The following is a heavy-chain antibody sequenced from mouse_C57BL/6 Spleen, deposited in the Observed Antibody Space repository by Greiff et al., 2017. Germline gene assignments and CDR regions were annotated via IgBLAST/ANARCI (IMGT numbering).Heavy chain of an antibody. Sequence: EVQLVESGGGLVQPGGSLKLSCAASGFTFSDYYMYWVRQTPEKRLEWVAYISNGGGSTYYPDTVKGRFTISRDNAKNTLYLQMSRLKSEDTAMYYCARRDYGSSPARAMDDWGQGTSVTVAS. CDR1: GFTFSDYY. D-gene: IGHD1-1*01. V-gene: IGHV5-12*01. CDR3: ARRDYGSSPARAMDD. CDR2: ISNGGGST. J-gene: IGHJ4*01.